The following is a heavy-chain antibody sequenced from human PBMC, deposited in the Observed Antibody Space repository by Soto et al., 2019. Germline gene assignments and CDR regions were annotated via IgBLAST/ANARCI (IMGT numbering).Heavy chain of an antibody. J-gene: IGHJ4*02. CDR2: IDRDGSGK. Sequence: EVQLVESGGGLVQPGGSLRLACAASGLTFSGHRMTWVRQVPGKGREWVANIDRDGSGKYYVDSVRGRFTISRDNAENSLYLQMSSLRDEDTALYYCARITVAQNEYLDYWGQGARVTVSS. CDR3: ARITVAQNEYLDY. V-gene: IGHV3-7*01. D-gene: IGHD4-17*01. CDR1: GLTFSGHR.